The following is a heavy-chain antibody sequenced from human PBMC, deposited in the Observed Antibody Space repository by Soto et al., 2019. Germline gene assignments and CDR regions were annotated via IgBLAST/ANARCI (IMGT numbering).Heavy chain of an antibody. J-gene: IGHJ4*02. CDR1: GGSFSGYY. D-gene: IGHD6-6*01. CDR3: ARVIEYSSSPGFDY. Sequence: SKTLSLTCAVYGGSFSGYYWSWIRQPPGKGLEWIGEINHSGSTNYNPSLKSRVTISVDTSKNQFSLKLSSVTAADTAVYYCARVIEYSSSPGFDYWGQGTLVTVSS. CDR2: INHSGST. V-gene: IGHV4-34*01.